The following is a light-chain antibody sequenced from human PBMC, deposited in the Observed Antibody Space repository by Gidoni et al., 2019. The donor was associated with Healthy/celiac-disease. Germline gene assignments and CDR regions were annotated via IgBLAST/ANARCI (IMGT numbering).Light chain of an antibody. CDR3: QQYGSSPWT. CDR2: GAS. J-gene: IGKJ1*01. CDR1: QSVSSSY. V-gene: IGKV3-20*01. Sequence: EIVLTQSPGTLSVSPGERATPSCRASQSVSSSYLAWYQQKPGQAPRLLIYGASSRATGIPDRFSGSGSGTDFTLTISRLEPEDFAVYYCQQYGSSPWTFGQGTKVEIK.